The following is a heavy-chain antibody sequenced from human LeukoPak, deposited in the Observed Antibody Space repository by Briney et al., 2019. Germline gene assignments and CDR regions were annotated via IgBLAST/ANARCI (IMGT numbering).Heavy chain of an antibody. CDR1: GFTYRNYG. J-gene: IGHJ2*01. V-gene: IGHV3-33*01. CDR2: VYYDGRNK. CDR3: ARDRALRYFDL. D-gene: IGHD3-3*02. Sequence: GGSLRLCCAASGFTYRNYGMHWVRQGAPKGVDGVAIVYYDGRNKCYTDSVKGRFTIYGDDSKNTLYLQMNSLRAEDTAVYYCARDRALRYFDLWGRGTQVTVSS.